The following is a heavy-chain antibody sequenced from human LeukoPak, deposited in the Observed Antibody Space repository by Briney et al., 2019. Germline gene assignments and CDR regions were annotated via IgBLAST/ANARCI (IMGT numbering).Heavy chain of an antibody. Sequence: GGSLRLSCAASGFTFDDYAMHWVRQAPGKGLEWVSFISGDGDSTYYADSVKGRFTISRDNSKNSLYLQMSSLRTEDTALYYCAKGTPPYYDFWSTYYYYMDVWGKGTTVTVSS. J-gene: IGHJ6*03. CDR2: ISGDGDST. V-gene: IGHV3-43*02. CDR3: AKGTPPYYDFWSTYYYYMDV. D-gene: IGHD3-3*01. CDR1: GFTFDDYA.